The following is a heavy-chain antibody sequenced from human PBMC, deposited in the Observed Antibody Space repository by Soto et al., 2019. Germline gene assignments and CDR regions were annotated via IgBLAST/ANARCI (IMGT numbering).Heavy chain of an antibody. CDR1: GISIGNYW. Sequence: GGSLRLSCAASGISIGNYWMSWVRQPPGKGLEWVAHVNTDGSEKWLVDSVKGRFIVSRDNAENSFYLQMNSLRVEDTALYYCVAFGELNVWGRGTTVTVSS. J-gene: IGHJ6*04. CDR3: VAFGELNV. D-gene: IGHD3-10*01. CDR2: VNTDGSEK. V-gene: IGHV3-7*01.